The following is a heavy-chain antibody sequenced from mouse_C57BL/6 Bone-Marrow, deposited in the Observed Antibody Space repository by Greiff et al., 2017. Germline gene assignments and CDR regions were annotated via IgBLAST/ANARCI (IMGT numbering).Heavy chain of an antibody. V-gene: IGHV5-9*01. CDR1: GFTFSSYT. Sequence: EVKVVESGGGLVKPGGSLKLSCAASGFTFSSYTMSLVRQTPEKRLQWVAAISGGGGNTYYPDSVQGRFTISRDNDKNILYLQVSSLRSEDTALYYCSRQVTTVLATKYFDVWGTGTTVTVSS. D-gene: IGHD1-1*01. CDR3: SRQVTTVLATKYFDV. CDR2: ISGGGGNT. J-gene: IGHJ1*03.